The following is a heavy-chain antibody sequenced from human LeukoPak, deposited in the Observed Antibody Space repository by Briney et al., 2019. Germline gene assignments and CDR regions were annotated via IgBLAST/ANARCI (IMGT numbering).Heavy chain of an antibody. CDR2: IYYSGST. CDR1: GGSISSYY. CDR3: AGDRYDSSGYYPYNWFDP. J-gene: IGHJ5*02. V-gene: IGHV4-59*01. D-gene: IGHD3-22*01. Sequence: PSETLSLTCTVSGGSISSYYWSWIRQPPGKGLEWIGYIYYSGSTNYNPSLKSRVTISVDTSKNQFSLKLSSVTAADTAVYYCAGDRYDSSGYYPYNWFDPWGQGTLVTVSS.